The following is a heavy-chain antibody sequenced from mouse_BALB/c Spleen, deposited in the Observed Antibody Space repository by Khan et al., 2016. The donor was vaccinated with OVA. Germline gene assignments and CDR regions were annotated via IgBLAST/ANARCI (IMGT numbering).Heavy chain of an antibody. V-gene: IGHV3-2*02. Sequence: EVQLQESGPGLVKPSQSLSLTCTVTGYSITSCYVWNWIRQLPGNKLEWMGFISYSGVTSYTPSLKSRISITRDTSKNQFFLQLNSVTTEDTATYYCARGNYYGYYIDYWGQGTTLTVSS. CDR1: GYSITSCYV. J-gene: IGHJ2*01. CDR3: ARGNYYGYYIDY. D-gene: IGHD1-1*01. CDR2: ISYSGVT.